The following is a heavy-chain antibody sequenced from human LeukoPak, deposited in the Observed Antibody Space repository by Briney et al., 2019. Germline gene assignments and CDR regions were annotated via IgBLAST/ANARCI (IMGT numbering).Heavy chain of an antibody. D-gene: IGHD3-16*01. J-gene: IGHJ4*02. Sequence: GGSLRLSCAASGFTFSSYSMNWVRQAPGKGLEWVSYISSSSSIIYYADSVKGRFTISRDNSKNTLYLQMDSLRAEDTAVYYCAKGQNRNGGALAYWGQGTLVTVSS. V-gene: IGHV3-48*01. CDR3: AKGQNRNGGALAY. CDR2: ISSSSSII. CDR1: GFTFSSYS.